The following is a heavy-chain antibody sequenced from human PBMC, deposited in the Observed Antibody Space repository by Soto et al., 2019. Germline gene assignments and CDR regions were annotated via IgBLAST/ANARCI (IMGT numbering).Heavy chain of an antibody. CDR3: ARSSGGYSYNGMVV. CDR1: GYTFTGYY. V-gene: IGHV1-2*02. Sequence: QEQLVQSGAEVKQPGASVKVSCKASGYTFTGYYIHWVRQAPGQGLEWMGWINPKSGDTKYAQKFQGRVTVTRDTSISTAYMEFSRLRADDTAVYYCARSSGGYSYNGMVVWGQGTTVTVCS. J-gene: IGHJ6*02. D-gene: IGHD1-26*01. CDR2: INPKSGDT.